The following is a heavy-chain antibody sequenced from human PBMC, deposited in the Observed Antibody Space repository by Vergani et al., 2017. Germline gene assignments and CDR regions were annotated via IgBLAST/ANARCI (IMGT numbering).Heavy chain of an antibody. Sequence: EVQLVESGGGLVKPGGSLRLSCAASGFPFSSYSMHWVRQAPGKGLEWVSSISSSSSYIYYADSVKGRFTIARDNSKNTLYLQMNSLRAEDTAVYYCARDRLLERLFDIWGQGTMVTVSS. CDR2: ISSSSSYI. CDR1: GFPFSSYS. J-gene: IGHJ3*02. CDR3: ARDRLLERLFDI. V-gene: IGHV3-21*01. D-gene: IGHD1-1*01.